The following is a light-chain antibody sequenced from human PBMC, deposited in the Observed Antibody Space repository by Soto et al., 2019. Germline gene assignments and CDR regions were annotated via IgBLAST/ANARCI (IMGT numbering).Light chain of an antibody. CDR3: QQYDNLPSIT. Sequence: GDSVTITCRASQSISSYLNWYQQTPGKAPKLLIYDASNLETGVPSRFSGSGSGTDFTFTITSLQPEDIATYYCQQYDNLPSITFGQGTRLEIK. CDR2: DAS. V-gene: IGKV1-33*01. J-gene: IGKJ5*01. CDR1: QSISSY.